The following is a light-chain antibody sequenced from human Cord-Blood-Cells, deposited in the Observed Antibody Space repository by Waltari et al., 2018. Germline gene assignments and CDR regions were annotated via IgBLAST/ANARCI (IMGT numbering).Light chain of an antibody. V-gene: IGKV3-15*01. J-gene: IGKJ4*01. CDR3: QQYNNWPLT. Sequence: EIVMTQSPATLSVSPGARATLSCRASQSVSSNLAWYQQKPVQAPMLLIYGASTRTTGVPARFSGSGSGTEFTLTISSLQSEDFAVYYCQQYNNWPLTFGGGTKVEIK. CDR1: QSVSSN. CDR2: GAS.